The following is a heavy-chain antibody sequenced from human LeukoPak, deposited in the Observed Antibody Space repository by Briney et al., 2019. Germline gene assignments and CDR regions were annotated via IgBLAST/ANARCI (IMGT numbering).Heavy chain of an antibody. D-gene: IGHD2-15*01. CDR2: ISHDGSNN. Sequence: SGGSLRLSCVASGFTFSNYGMHWVRQAPGKGLEWVVVISHDGSNNNYADSVKGRFTISRDNSKNTLYLQMNSLRPEDTAVYYCAKVRVGTAHFDYWGQGTLVTVSS. J-gene: IGHJ4*02. V-gene: IGHV3-30*18. CDR3: AKVRVGTAHFDY. CDR1: GFTFSNYG.